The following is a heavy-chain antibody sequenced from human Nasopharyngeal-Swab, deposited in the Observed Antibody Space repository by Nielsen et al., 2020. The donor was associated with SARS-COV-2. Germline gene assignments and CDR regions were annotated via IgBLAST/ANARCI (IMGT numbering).Heavy chain of an antibody. J-gene: IGHJ2*01. CDR2: ISWNSGSI. CDR3: AKLGYFDL. Sequence: SLKIPCAASGFTFDDYAMHWVRQAPGKGLEWVSGISWNSGSIGYADSVKGRFTISRDNAKNSLYLQMNSLRAEDTALYYCAKLGYFDLWGRGTLVTVSS. V-gene: IGHV3-9*01. CDR1: GFTFDDYA.